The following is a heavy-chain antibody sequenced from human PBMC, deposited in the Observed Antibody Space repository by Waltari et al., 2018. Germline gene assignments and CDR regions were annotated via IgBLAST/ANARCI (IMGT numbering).Heavy chain of an antibody. CDR3: AKEHTDGYNRPYYFDS. V-gene: IGHV3-30*02. J-gene: IGHJ4*02. CDR1: GISFSRYG. CDR2: IRPDATNE. Sequence: QVQLVESGGGVVQPGGSLRLSCVPSGISFSRYGLNWVRQAPGKGLEWVAHIRPDATNEHYGESVRGRVTISRDNSKNTLFLQMDSLTPEDTAVYFCAKEHTDGYNRPYYFDSWGQGTLVTVSS. D-gene: IGHD5-12*01.